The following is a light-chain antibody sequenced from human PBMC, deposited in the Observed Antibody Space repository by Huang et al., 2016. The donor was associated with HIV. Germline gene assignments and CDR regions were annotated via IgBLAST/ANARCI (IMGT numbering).Light chain of an antibody. CDR2: AAS. V-gene: IGKV1-16*02. CDR3: QQSKTLPRT. J-gene: IGKJ4*01. Sequence: DVQLTQSPSSLSASVGDAITMTCRASQNIVYSLNWFQQRPGPAPKALVYAASRLHAGVPSKFSATGFQTKFTLSINGLGPEDFATYYCQQSKTLPRTYGGGTKVDI. CDR1: QNIVYS.